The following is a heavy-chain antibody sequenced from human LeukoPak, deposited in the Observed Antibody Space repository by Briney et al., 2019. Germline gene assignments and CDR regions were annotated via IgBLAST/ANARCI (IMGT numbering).Heavy chain of an antibody. D-gene: IGHD3-22*01. V-gene: IGHV3-30*03. J-gene: IGHJ3*02. CDR1: GFTFSAYA. CDR2: ILYDGSNK. CDR3: ARAKDYYDGSDYFYAFDI. Sequence: GRSLRLSCAASGFTFSAYAMHWVRQPPGKGLEWVAVILYDGSNKYYADSVKGRFTISRDNSKNTLHLQMNSLRAEDTAVYYCARAKDYYDGSDYFYAFDIWGQGTMVTVSS.